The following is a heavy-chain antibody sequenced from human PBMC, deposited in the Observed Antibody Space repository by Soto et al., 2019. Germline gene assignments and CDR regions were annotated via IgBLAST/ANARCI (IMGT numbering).Heavy chain of an antibody. CDR1: RDTFNKYA. CDR2: IIPIFSSR. D-gene: IGHD3-16*01. Sequence: QVQLVQSGAEVKKPGSSVKVSCKTSRDTFNKYAFNWVRQAPGQGLEWMGWIIPIFSSRNYAEKFQGRVTITADDSTSTAYMELRSLRFEDTAVYYCARGETYLGVWGQGTPVTVSS. J-gene: IGHJ6*02. V-gene: IGHV1-69*01. CDR3: ARGETYLGV.